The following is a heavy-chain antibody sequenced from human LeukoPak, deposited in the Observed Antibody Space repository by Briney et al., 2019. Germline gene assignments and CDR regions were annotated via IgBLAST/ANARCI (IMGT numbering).Heavy chain of an antibody. CDR3: ARGRLRKYGMDV. CDR2: IYTSGST. Sequence: SQTLSLTCTVSGGSISSGSYYWSWIRQPAGKGLEWIGRIYTSGSTNYNPSLKSRVTISVDTSKNQFSLKLSSVTAADTAVYYCARGRLRKYGMDVWGQGTTVTVSS. CDR1: GGSISSGSYY. D-gene: IGHD4-17*01. V-gene: IGHV4-61*02. J-gene: IGHJ6*02.